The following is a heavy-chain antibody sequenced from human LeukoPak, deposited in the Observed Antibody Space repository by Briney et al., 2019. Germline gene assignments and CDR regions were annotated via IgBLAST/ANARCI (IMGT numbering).Heavy chain of an antibody. CDR3: AREGSGDFWSGYTNWFDP. D-gene: IGHD3-3*01. CDR2: IYHSGST. CDR1: GGSISSGGYS. V-gene: IGHV4-30-2*01. Sequence: SETLSLTCAVSGGSISSGGYSWSWIRQPPGKGLEWIGYIYHSGSTYYNPSLKSRVTISVDRSKNRFSLKLSSVTAADTAVYYCAREGSGDFWSGYTNWFDPWGQGTLVTVSS. J-gene: IGHJ5*02.